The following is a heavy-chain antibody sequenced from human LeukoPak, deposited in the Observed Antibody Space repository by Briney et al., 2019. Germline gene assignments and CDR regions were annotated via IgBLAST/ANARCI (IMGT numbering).Heavy chain of an antibody. CDR1: GFTVSSNY. V-gene: IGHV3-66*01. J-gene: IGHJ4*02. Sequence: PGGSLRVSCAASGFTVSSNYMSWVRQAPGKGLEWVSVIYSGGSTYYADSVKGRFTISRDNSKNTLYLQMNSLRAEDTAVYYCARDPTNYYDSSGYYPADYWGQGTLVTVSS. D-gene: IGHD3-22*01. CDR2: IYSGGST. CDR3: ARDPTNYYDSSGYYPADY.